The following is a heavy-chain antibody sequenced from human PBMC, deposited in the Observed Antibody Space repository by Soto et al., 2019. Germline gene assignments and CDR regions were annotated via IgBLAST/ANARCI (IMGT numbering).Heavy chain of an antibody. CDR3: ARDAVKDYYDSSGYLS. V-gene: IGHV3-33*01. D-gene: IGHD3-22*01. Sequence: QVQLVESGGGVVQPGRSLRLSCAASGFTFSSYGMHWVRQAPGEGLEWVAVIWYDGSNKYYADSVKGRFTISRDNSKNTLYLQMNSLRAEDTAVYYCARDAVKDYYDSSGYLSWGQGTLVTVSS. CDR1: GFTFSSYG. CDR2: IWYDGSNK. J-gene: IGHJ5*02.